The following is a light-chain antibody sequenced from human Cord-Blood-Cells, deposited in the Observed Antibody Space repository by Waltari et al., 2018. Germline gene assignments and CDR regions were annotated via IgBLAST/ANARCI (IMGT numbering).Light chain of an antibody. V-gene: IGLV1-44*01. J-gene: IGLJ3*02. CDR1: SSNIGSNT. CDR3: AAWDDSLNGWV. CDR2: SNN. Sequence: QSVLIQQPSASGTPGQRVLITCSGSSSNIGSNTVNRYQQLPGTAPKLLIYSNNMRPSGVPDRFSGSKSGTSASLAISGLQSEDEADYYCAAWDDSLNGWVFGGGTKLTVL.